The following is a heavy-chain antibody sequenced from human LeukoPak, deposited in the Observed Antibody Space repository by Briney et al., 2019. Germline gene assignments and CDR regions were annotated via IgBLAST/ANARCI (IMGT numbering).Heavy chain of an antibody. CDR3: ARLGKIQLWPADPYFDY. V-gene: IGHV4-39*01. J-gene: IGHJ4*02. CDR2: IYYSGST. CDR1: GGSISSSGYY. Sequence: SETLSLTCTVSGGSISSSGYYWGWVRQPPGEGVEWIESIYYSGSTYYNPSLKSRVTISVNTSKNQFSLKLSSVTAADTAVYYCARLGKIQLWPADPYFDYWGQGTLVTVSS. D-gene: IGHD5-18*01.